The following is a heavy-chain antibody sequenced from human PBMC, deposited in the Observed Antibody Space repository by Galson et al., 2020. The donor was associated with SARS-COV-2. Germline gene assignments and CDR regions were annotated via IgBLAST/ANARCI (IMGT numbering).Heavy chain of an antibody. CDR3: ARDSLLWFGESRGRIYYYYGMDV. J-gene: IGHJ6*02. V-gene: IGHV4-30-4*01. CDR1: GGSISSGDYY. CDR2: IYYSGST. D-gene: IGHD3-10*01. Sequence: SETLSLTCTVSGGSISSGDYYWSWISQTPGKGLEWIGYIYYSGSTYYNPSLKSRVTISVDTSKNQFSLKLSSVTAADTAVYYCARDSLLWFGESRGRIYYYYGMDVWGQGTTVTISS.